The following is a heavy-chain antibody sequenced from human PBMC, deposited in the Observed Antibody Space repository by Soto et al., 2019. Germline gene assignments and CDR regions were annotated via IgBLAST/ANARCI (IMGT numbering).Heavy chain of an antibody. CDR2: MSFSGSSI. CDR1: GFSFSDYY. D-gene: IGHD3-22*01. J-gene: IGHJ3*01. V-gene: IGHV3-11*04. Sequence: GGSLRLSCAASGFSFSDYYMSWIRQAPGKGLEWVSYMSFSGSSIYYADSVKGRFTISRDNAKNSLYLQMNSLRAEDTAVYYCARDQLYYNDISGRPLNAFDVWGQGTMVTVSS. CDR3: ARDQLYYNDISGRPLNAFDV.